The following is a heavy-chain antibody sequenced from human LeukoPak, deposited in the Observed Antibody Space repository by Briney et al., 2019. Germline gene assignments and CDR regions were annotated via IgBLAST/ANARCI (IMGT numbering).Heavy chain of an antibody. J-gene: IGHJ3*02. CDR2: IYHSGST. Sequence: PSQTLSLTCTVSGGSISSGGYYWSWIRQPPGKGLEWIGYIYHSGSTYYNPSLKSRVTISVDRSKNQFSLKLSSVTAADTAVYYCARERRGAPYGPGAFDIWGQGTMVTVSS. V-gene: IGHV4-30-2*01. CDR1: GGSISSGGYY. CDR3: ARERRGAPYGPGAFDI. D-gene: IGHD4-17*01.